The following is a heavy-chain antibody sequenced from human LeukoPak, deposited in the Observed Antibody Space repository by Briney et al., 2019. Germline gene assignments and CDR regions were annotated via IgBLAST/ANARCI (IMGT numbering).Heavy chain of an antibody. J-gene: IGHJ4*02. Sequence: GGSLRLSCAASGFTFSSYGMHWVRQAPGKGLEWVAFIRYDGSNKYYADSVKGRFTISRDNSKNTLYLQMNSLRAEDTAVYYCAKDIPIGYYDSSGYPSDPDYWGQGTLVTVSS. CDR3: AKDIPIGYYDSSGYPSDPDY. V-gene: IGHV3-30*02. CDR2: IRYDGSNK. D-gene: IGHD3-22*01. CDR1: GFTFSSYG.